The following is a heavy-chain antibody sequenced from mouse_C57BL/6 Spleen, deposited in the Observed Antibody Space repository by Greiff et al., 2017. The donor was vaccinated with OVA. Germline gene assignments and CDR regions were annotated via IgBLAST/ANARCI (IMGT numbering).Heavy chain of an antibody. J-gene: IGHJ2*01. Sequence: VQLQQPGAELVRPGSSVKLSCKASGYTFTSYWMDWVKQRPGQGLEWIGNIYPSDSETHYNQKFKDKATLTVDKSSSTAYMQLSSLTSEDSAVYYCARGVLRYPYFDYWGQGTTLTVSS. CDR2: IYPSDSET. CDR1: GYTFTSYW. CDR3: ARGVLRYPYFDY. D-gene: IGHD1-1*01. V-gene: IGHV1-61*01.